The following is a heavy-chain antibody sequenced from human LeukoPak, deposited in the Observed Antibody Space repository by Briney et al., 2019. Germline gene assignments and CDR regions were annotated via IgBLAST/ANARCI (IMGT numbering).Heavy chain of an antibody. CDR1: GFTFSSYG. CDR3: AKDYDFWSGYFDY. D-gene: IGHD3-3*01. J-gene: IGHJ4*02. Sequence: AGGSLRLSCAASGFTFSSYGMHWVRQAPGKGLEWAAVISYDGSNKYYADSVKGRFTISRDNSKNTLYLQMNSLRAEDTAVYYCAKDYDFWSGYFDYWGQGTLVTVSS. CDR2: ISYDGSNK. V-gene: IGHV3-30*18.